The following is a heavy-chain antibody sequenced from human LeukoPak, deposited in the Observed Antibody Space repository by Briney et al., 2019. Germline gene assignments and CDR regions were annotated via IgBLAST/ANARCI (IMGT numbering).Heavy chain of an antibody. V-gene: IGHV3-23*01. J-gene: IGHJ4*02. D-gene: IGHD6-19*01. CDR2: IGGSGTNT. CDR3: AKDRLSSGPRGFFDY. Sequence: GGSLRLSCAASAFAFSSYAMSWVRQAPGKRLEWVPAIGGSGTNTYYADSVMGRFTISRDNSKHTLHLQMNSLRAEDTAVYYCAKDRLSSGPRGFFDYWGQGTLVSVSS. CDR1: AFAFSSYA.